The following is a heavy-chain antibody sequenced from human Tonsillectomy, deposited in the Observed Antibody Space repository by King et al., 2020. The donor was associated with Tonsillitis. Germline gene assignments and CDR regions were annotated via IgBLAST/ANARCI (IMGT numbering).Heavy chain of an antibody. J-gene: IGHJ4*02. D-gene: IGHD6-13*01. CDR1: GYTFTSYY. CDR2: INPSGGST. CDR3: VRMAAAGTIDY. Sequence: VQLVESGAEVKKPGASVKVSCTASGYTFTSYYMHWVRQAPGQGLEWMGIINPSGGSTTYAQKFQGRVTMTRDTSTSTVYMELSSLRSEDTAVYFCVRMAAAGTIDYWGQGTLVTVSS. V-gene: IGHV1-46*03.